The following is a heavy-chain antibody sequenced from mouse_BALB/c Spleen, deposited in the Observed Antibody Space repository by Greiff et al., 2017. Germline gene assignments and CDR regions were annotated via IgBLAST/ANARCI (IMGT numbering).Heavy chain of an antibody. V-gene: IGHV1-15*01. CDR3: TTGGFAY. CDR2: IDPETGGT. J-gene: IGHJ3*01. CDR1: GYTFTDYE. Sequence: LQESGAELVRPGASVTLSCKASGYTFTDYEMHWVKQTPVHGLEWIGAIDPETGGTAYNQKFKGKATLTADKSSSTAYMELRSLTSEDSAVYYCTTGGFAYWGQGTLVTVSA.